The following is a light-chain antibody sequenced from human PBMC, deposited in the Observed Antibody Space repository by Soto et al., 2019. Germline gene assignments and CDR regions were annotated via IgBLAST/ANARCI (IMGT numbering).Light chain of an antibody. CDR2: DVS. V-gene: IGLV2-14*01. CDR3: SSYTSSSTLV. J-gene: IGLJ1*01. Sequence: YVLTQPASVTVSPAQSITIFCTGTSSDVGGYNYVSWYQQHPGKAPKLMIYDVSNRPSGVSNRFSGSKSGNTASLTISGLQAEDEADYYCSSYTSSSTLVFGTGTKVTVL. CDR1: SSDVGGYNY.